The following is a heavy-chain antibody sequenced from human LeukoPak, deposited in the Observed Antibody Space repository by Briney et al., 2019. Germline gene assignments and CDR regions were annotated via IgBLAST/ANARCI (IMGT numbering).Heavy chain of an antibody. CDR3: ARIAMFGELELDY. CDR2: ISSSSSYI. J-gene: IGHJ4*02. D-gene: IGHD3-10*02. CDR1: GFTFSSYS. Sequence: GGSLRLSCAASGFTFSSYSMNWVRQAPGKGLEWVSSISSSSSYIYYADSVKGRFTISRDNAKNSLYLQMNSLRAGDTAVYYCARIAMFGELELDYWGQGTLVTVSS. V-gene: IGHV3-21*01.